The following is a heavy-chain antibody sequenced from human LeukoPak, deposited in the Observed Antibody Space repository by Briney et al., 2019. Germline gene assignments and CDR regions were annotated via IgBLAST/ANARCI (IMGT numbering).Heavy chain of an antibody. J-gene: IGHJ4*02. V-gene: IGHV3-21*04. CDR3: ARGGAVAKPIDY. D-gene: IGHD6-19*01. CDR2: ISSSSSYI. Sequence: GGSLRLSCAASGFTFSSYSMNWVRQAPGKGLEWVSSISSSSSYIYYADSVKGRFTISRDNAKNPLYLQMNSLRAKDTAVYYCARGGAVAKPIDYWGQGTLVTVSS. CDR1: GFTFSSYS.